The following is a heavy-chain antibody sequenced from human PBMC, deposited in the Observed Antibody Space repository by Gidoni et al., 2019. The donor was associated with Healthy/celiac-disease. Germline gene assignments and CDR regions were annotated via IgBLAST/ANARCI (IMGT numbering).Heavy chain of an antibody. CDR3: ARDRGYYGSGFGVSPEDYYYYYMDV. CDR1: GYPFTSYA. V-gene: IGHV1-3*01. D-gene: IGHD3-10*01. CDR2: INAGSGNT. J-gene: IGHJ6*03. Sequence: QVQLVQSGAEVEKPGASLKVSCKASGYPFTSYAMHWVRQAPGQRLEWMGWINAGSGNTKYSQKFQGRVTITRDTSASTAYIELSSLRSEDTAVYYCARDRGYYGSGFGVSPEDYYYYYMDVWGKGTTVTVSS.